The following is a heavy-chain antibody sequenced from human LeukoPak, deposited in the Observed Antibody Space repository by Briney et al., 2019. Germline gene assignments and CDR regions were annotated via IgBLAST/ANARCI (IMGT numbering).Heavy chain of an antibody. V-gene: IGHV1-18*04. CDR3: AREGLVWFGESTESFFDY. D-gene: IGHD3-10*01. CDR2: ISAYNGNT. Sequence: ASVKVSCKASGYTFTSYGISWVRQAPGQGLEWMGWISAYNGNTNYAQKLQGRVTTTTDTSTSTAYMELRSLRSDDTAVYYCAREGLVWFGESTESFFDYWGQGTLVTVSS. CDR1: GYTFTSYG. J-gene: IGHJ4*02.